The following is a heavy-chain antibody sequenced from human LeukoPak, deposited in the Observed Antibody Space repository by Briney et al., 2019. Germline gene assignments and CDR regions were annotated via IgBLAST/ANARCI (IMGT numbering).Heavy chain of an antibody. Sequence: PGGSLRLSCAASGFTVSSSYMGWVRQAPGKGLEWVSLIYSGGSTYYAASVKARFTISRDNSKNTLYLRMNSLSPEDTAVYYCAKGYNYANEYWGQATLVTVYS. J-gene: IGHJ4*02. CDR1: GFTVSSSY. CDR3: AKGYNYANEY. D-gene: IGHD5-18*01. CDR2: IYSGGST. V-gene: IGHV3-53*01.